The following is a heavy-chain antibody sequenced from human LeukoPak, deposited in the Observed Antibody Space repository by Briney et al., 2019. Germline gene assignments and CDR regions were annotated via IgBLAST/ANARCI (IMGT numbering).Heavy chain of an antibody. J-gene: IGHJ4*02. CDR1: GGSFSGYY. D-gene: IGHD3-3*01. Sequence: SETLSLTCAVYGGSFSGYYWSWIRQPPGKGLEWIGEINHSGSTNYNPSLKSRVTISVDTSKNQFSLKLSSVTAADTAVYYCAGTIFGVVISDWGQGTLVTVSS. CDR2: INHSGST. V-gene: IGHV4-34*01. CDR3: AGTIFGVVISD.